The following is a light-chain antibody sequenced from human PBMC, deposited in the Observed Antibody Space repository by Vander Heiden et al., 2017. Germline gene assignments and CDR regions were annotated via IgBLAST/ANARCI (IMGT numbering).Light chain of an antibody. CDR3: SAYTSSSTYV. V-gene: IGLV2-18*02. J-gene: IGLJ1*01. Sequence: QSALTQPPSVSGSPGQSVTISCTGTSSDVGSYNRVSWYQQFPGTAPKLMIYEVSNRPSGVPDRFSGSKSGNTASLTISGLQAEDEADYYCSAYTSSSTYVFGTGTEVTVL. CDR1: SSDVGSYNR. CDR2: EVS.